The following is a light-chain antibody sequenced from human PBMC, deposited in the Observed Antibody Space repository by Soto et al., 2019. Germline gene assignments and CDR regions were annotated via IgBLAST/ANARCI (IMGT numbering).Light chain of an antibody. CDR2: GAS. J-gene: IGKJ1*01. CDR3: QQYGSLWT. Sequence: EIVRTQSPGTLSLSPGERATLSCRASQSVSSSYFAWYQQKPGQAPRLLIYGASSRATGIPDRLSGSGSGTDFTLTISRLEPEDFAVYYCQQYGSLWTFGQGTKVDIK. CDR1: QSVSSSY. V-gene: IGKV3-20*01.